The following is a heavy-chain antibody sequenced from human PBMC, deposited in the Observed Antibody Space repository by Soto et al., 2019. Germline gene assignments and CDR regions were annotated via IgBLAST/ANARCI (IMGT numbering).Heavy chain of an antibody. CDR1: GFTFSNAW. V-gene: IGHV3-15*07. CDR3: TTDIPQSIRYFDLLLFDV. D-gene: IGHD3-9*01. J-gene: IGHJ6*02. Sequence: EVQLVESGGGLVKPGGSLRLSCAASGFTFSNAWMNWVRQAPGKGLEWVGRIKSKTDGGSTDYAAPVKGRLTISRDDSKHTLYLPMHSLKTEDPAVYYCTTDIPQSIRYFDLLLFDVWGQGTTVTVSS. CDR2: IKSKTDGGST.